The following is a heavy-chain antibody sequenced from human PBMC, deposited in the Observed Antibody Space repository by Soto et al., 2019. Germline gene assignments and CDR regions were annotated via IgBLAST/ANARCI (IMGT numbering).Heavy chain of an antibody. CDR3: AKDRRNWNYLDY. J-gene: IGHJ4*02. V-gene: IGHV3-30*18. CDR1: GFTFSSYG. Sequence: PGGSLRLSCAASGFTFSSYGMHWVRQAPGKGLEWVAVIPYDGSNKYYADSVKGRFTISRDNSKNTLYLQMNSLRAEDTAVYYCAKDRRNWNYLDYWGQGTLVTVSS. D-gene: IGHD1-20*01. CDR2: IPYDGSNK.